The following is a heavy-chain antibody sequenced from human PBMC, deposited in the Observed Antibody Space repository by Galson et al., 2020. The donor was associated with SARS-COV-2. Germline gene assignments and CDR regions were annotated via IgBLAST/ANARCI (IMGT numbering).Heavy chain of an antibody. CDR2: NYNSGNT. D-gene: IGHD3-3*01. Sequence: SETLSLTCTVSGASISSGCYYCSWLRPPAGTGLDWIGSNYNSGNTNYNSLLWRQITRAVNSSKNQFSLKLTSVTAADTAVYYCARGNSPCVTIFGVLTGTCGMGVWGQGTTVTVSS. CDR3: ARGNSPCVTIFGVLTGTCGMGV. J-gene: IGHJ6*02. V-gene: IGHV4-61*02. CDR1: GASISSGCYY.